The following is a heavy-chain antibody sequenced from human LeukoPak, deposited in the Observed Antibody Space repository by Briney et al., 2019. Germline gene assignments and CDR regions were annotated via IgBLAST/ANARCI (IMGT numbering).Heavy chain of an antibody. CDR2: IIPIFGTA. CDR3: ARGWVYCSSTSCYREGMYYYYYMDV. CDR1: GGTFRSYA. Sequence: SVKVSCKASGGTFRSYAISWVRQAPGQGLEWMGGIIPIFGTANYAQKFQGRVTITADESTSTAYMELSSLRSEDTAVYYCARGWVYCSSTSCYREGMYYYYYMDVWGKGTTVTVSS. D-gene: IGHD2-2*02. V-gene: IGHV1-69*13. J-gene: IGHJ6*03.